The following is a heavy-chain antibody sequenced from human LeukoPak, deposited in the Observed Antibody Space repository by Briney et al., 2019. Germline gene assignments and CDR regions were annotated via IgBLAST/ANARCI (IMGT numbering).Heavy chain of an antibody. CDR2: ISPDGSGT. J-gene: IGHJ4*02. Sequence: PGGSLRLSCAASGFTFSNYWLHWVRQAPGKGPVWVSRISPDGSGTNYADSVKGRFTISRDNAKNTLYLQMNSLRAEDAAVYYCAQVGATGYWGRGTLVTVSS. CDR3: AQVGATGY. V-gene: IGHV3-74*01. CDR1: GFTFSNYW. D-gene: IGHD1-26*01.